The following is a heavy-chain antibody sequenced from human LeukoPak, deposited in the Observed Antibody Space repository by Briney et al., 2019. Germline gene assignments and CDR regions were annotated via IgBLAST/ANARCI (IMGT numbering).Heavy chain of an antibody. V-gene: IGHV4-4*02. D-gene: IGHD3-10*01. J-gene: IGHJ5*02. Sequence: RSSGTLSLTCAVSGGSISSSNWWSWVRQPPGKGLEWIGEIYHSGSTNYNPSLKSRVTISVDKSKNQFSLKLSSVTAADTAVYYCARHRIYGSGSYYPNWFDPWGQGTLVTVSP. CDR3: ARHRIYGSGSYYPNWFDP. CDR2: IYHSGST. CDR1: GGSISSSNW.